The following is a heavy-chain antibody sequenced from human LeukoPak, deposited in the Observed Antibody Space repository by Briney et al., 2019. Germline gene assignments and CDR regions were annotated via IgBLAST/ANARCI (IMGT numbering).Heavy chain of an antibody. J-gene: IGHJ4*02. D-gene: IGHD1-14*01. V-gene: IGHV3-33*01. CDR3: TRYNNDHFDY. CDR2: IAYDGSRA. Sequence: GGSLRLSCAGSGFTFGGYGMHWFRKTPGKGLDWVAVIAYDGSRAFYADSVKGRFTISRDNSKNTMSVQMDDLRAEDTAVYYCTRYNNDHFDYWGQGTLVTVSS. CDR1: GFTFGGYG.